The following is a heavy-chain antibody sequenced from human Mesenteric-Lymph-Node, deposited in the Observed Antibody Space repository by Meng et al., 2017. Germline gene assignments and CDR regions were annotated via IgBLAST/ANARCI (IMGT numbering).Heavy chain of an antibody. CDR2: IIPIFGTA. Sequence: SVKVSCKASGGTFSSYAISWVRQAPGQGLEWMGGIIPIFGTANYAQKFQGRVTITADESTSTAYMELRSLRSDDTAVYYCARHGSYLVFDYWGQGTLVTVSS. V-gene: IGHV1-69*13. CDR1: GGTFSSYA. J-gene: IGHJ4*02. CDR3: ARHGSYLVFDY. D-gene: IGHD1-26*01.